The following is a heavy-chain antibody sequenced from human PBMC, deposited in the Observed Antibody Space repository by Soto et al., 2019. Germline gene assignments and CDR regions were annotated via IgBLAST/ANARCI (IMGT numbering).Heavy chain of an antibody. Sequence: QVQLVQSGAEVKKPGASVKVSCKASGYTFTSNDINWVRQATGQGFEWMGWMSPKSGDTGYAQKFRGRVTMTRDTSIGTAYMELSSLRSEDTAVYYCAGGPPNWGFDFWGQGTLVTVPS. V-gene: IGHV1-8*01. D-gene: IGHD7-27*01. CDR1: GYTFTSND. J-gene: IGHJ4*02. CDR2: MSPKSGDT. CDR3: AGGPPNWGFDF.